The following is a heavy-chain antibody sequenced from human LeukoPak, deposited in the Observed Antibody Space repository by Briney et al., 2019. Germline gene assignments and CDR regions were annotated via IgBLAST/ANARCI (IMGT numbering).Heavy chain of an antibody. Sequence: ASVKVSCKASGYTFTSYDINWVRQATGQGLEWMGWMNPNSGNTGYAQKFQGRVTMTRNTSISTAYMELSSLRSEDTAVYYCARDFFSGYTFDYWGQGTLVTVSS. CDR2: MNPNSGNT. V-gene: IGHV1-8*01. CDR1: GYTFTSYD. D-gene: IGHD3-22*01. J-gene: IGHJ4*02. CDR3: ARDFFSGYTFDY.